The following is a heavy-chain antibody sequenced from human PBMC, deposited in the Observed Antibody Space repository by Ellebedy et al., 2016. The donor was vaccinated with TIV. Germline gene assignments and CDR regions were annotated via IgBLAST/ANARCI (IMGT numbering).Heavy chain of an antibody. V-gene: IGHV4-59*01. Sequence: SETLSLXXTVSGGSLNNYFWSWIRQPPGKGLEWIGYIYYSGNTNYNPSLKSRVTMSLDTSNNQFSLKLSSVTAADTAVYYCARSTYYDSPMDVWGQGTTVTVS. CDR3: ARSTYYDSPMDV. CDR2: IYYSGNT. J-gene: IGHJ6*02. CDR1: GGSLNNYF. D-gene: IGHD3-3*01.